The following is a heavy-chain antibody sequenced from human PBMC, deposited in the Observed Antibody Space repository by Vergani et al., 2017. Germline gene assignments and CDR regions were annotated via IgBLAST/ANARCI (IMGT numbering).Heavy chain of an antibody. V-gene: IGHV3-23*01. CDR3: TTAWGVYYLHGEYFQY. Sequence: EVQLLESGGGLVQPGGSRRLSCAGAGFTFDTYTMAYVRQAPGKGLESVSTISSGGGDIFYADSVKGRFTISRDNSKNTLFLQMNSLKDEDTAVYYCTTAWGVYYLHGEYFQYWGRGTLVSVSS. CDR2: ISSGGGDI. J-gene: IGHJ1*01. CDR1: GFTFDTYT. D-gene: IGHD3-10*01.